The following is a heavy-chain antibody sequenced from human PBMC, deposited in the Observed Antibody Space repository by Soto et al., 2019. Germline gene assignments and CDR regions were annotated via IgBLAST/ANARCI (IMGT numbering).Heavy chain of an antibody. V-gene: IGHV3-48*02. CDR3: ARTKEDSSGYSFDY. CDR1: GFTFSSYS. CDR2: ISSSSSTI. Sequence: EVQLVESGGGLVQPGGSLRLSCAASGFTFSSYSMNWVRQAPGKGLEWVSYISSSSSTIYYADSVKGRFTISRDNAKNSLYLQMNSLRDEDTAVYYCARTKEDSSGYSFDYWGQGTLVTVSS. J-gene: IGHJ4*02. D-gene: IGHD3-22*01.